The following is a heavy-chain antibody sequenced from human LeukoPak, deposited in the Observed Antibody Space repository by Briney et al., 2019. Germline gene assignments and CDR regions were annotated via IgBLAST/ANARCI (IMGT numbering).Heavy chain of an antibody. CDR2: IYYSGSI. V-gene: IGHV4-59*01. Sequence: SETLSLNCTGSGGSISSYYWSWLRPPPGKGLVWMGYIYYSGSINYNPSLKSRVTISVDTSKNQFSLKLSSVTAADTAVYYCARGDGRGVPLYYFDYWGRGILVTVSS. J-gene: IGHJ4*02. D-gene: IGHD3-10*01. CDR3: ARGDGRGVPLYYFDY. CDR1: GGSISSYY.